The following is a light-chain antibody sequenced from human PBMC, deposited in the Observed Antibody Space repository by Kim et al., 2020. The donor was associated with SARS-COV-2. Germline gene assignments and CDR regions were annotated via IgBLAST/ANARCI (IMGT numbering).Light chain of an antibody. CDR2: DVS. CDR3: SSYTSSNTCV. CDR1: SGDVGGYNF. V-gene: IGLV2-14*03. J-gene: IGLJ1*01. Sequence: QSALTQPASVSGSPGQSITISCTGTSGDVGGYNFVSWYQQHPGKAPKLLIYDVSNRPSGVSSRFTGSKSVNTASLTISGLQAEDEADYYCSSYTSSNTCVFGIVTKVTVL.